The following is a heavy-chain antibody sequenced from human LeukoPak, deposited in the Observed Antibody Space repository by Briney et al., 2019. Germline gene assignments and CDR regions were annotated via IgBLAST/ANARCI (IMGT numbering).Heavy chain of an antibody. Sequence: GSLRLSCAASGFTFSSHGMNWVRQAPGKGLEWVSGISPNGVITYYADSVKGRFTISRDNSKGTVYLQMNSLRPEDTAVYYCAKDDAWLQYGNWGRGTLVTVSS. J-gene: IGHJ4*02. CDR3: AKDDAWLQYGN. V-gene: IGHV3-23*01. CDR2: ISPNGVIT. D-gene: IGHD5-24*01. CDR1: GFTFSSHG.